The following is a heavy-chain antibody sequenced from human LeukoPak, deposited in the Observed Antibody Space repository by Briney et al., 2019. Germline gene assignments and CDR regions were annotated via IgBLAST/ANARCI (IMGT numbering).Heavy chain of an antibody. V-gene: IGHV4-59*11. J-gene: IGHJ6*03. CDR2: IYYSGST. D-gene: IGHD2-2*02. CDR1: GGSISSHY. CDR3: ARGLRGLYGRKNYYYYYMDV. Sequence: SETLSLTCTVSGGSISSHYWSWIRQPPGKGLEWIGYIYYSGSTNYNPSLKSRVTISVDTSKNHFSLKLSSVTAADTAVYYCARGLRGLYGRKNYYYYYMDVWGKGTTVTVSS.